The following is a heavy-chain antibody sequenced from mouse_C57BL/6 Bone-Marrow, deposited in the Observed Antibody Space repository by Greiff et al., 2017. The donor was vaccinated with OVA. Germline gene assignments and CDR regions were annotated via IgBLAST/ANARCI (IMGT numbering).Heavy chain of an antibody. Sequence: VQLQQSGPELVKPGASVKISCKASGYAFSSSWMNWVKQRPGKGLEWIGRIYPGDGDTNYNGKFKGQATLTADKSSSTAYMQLRSLTSEESAVSLGASYVLWYCAWFAYWGQGTLVTVSA. D-gene: IGHD2-1*01. J-gene: IGHJ3*01. CDR3: ASYVLWYCAWFAY. CDR1: GYAFSSSW. CDR2: IYPGDGDT. V-gene: IGHV1-82*01.